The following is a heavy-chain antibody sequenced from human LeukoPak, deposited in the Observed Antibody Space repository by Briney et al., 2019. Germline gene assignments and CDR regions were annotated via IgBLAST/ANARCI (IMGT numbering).Heavy chain of an antibody. D-gene: IGHD3-10*01. CDR2: IYNGGNT. Sequence: PSETLSLTCTVSGDSISSYYWSWVRQPAGEWLEWIGRIYNGGNTNYNPSLTSRVTMSVDTSKNQFSLTLSSVTAADTAVYYCARGGSSMVRGLRNAFDIWGQGTMVTVSS. V-gene: IGHV4-4*07. CDR1: GDSISSYY. CDR3: ARGGSSMVRGLRNAFDI. J-gene: IGHJ3*02.